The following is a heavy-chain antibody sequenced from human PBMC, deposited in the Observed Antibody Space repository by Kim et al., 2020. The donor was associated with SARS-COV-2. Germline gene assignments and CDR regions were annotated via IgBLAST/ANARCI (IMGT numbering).Heavy chain of an antibody. V-gene: IGHV4-31*03. CDR2: IYYSGST. D-gene: IGHD6-19*01. J-gene: IGHJ3*02. CDR3: ARGLIAVADAFDI. Sequence: SETLSLTCTVSGGSISSGGYYWSWIRQHPGKGLEWIGYIYYSGSTYYNPSLKSRVTISVDTSKNQFSLKLSSVTAADTAVYYCARGLIAVADAFDIWGQGTMVTVSS. CDR1: GGSISSGGYY.